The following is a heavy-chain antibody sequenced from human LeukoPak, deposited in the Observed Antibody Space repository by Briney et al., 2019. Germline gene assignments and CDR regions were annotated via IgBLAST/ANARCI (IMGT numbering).Heavy chain of an antibody. CDR2: MNPNNGNT. CDR1: GYTFTSYD. D-gene: IGHD1-1*01. Sequence: GASVKVSCKASGYTFTSYDIHWVRQATGQRLEWMGRMNPNNGNTGDAQKLQGRVTMTRDPSISTAYMELSSLRSEDTGVYFCARALAGTAELDVWGKGTTVTVSS. V-gene: IGHV1-8*01. CDR3: ARALAGTAELDV. J-gene: IGHJ6*04.